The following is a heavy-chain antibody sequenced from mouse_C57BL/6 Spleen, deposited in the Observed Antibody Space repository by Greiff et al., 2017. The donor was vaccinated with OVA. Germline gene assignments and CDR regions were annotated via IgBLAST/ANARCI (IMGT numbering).Heavy chain of an antibody. V-gene: IGHV2-2*01. CDR1: GFSLTSYG. CDR3: ARVGGLTGTYYFDY. D-gene: IGHD4-1*01. J-gene: IGHJ2*01. CDR2: IWSGGST. Sequence: QVQLKESGPGLVQPSQSLSITCTVSGFSLTSYGVHWVRQSPGKGLEWLGVIWSGGSTDYNAAFISRLSISKDNSKSQVFFKMNSLQADDTAIYYCARVGGLTGTYYFDYWGQGTTLTVSS.